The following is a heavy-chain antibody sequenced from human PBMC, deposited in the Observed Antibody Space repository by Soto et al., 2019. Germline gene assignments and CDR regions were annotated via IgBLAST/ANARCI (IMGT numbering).Heavy chain of an antibody. Sequence: SETLSLTFTVSGGSITSSYWSWIRRPPGKGLEWIAYIYDTGISGYTPSTSYNPSLKIRVTMLVDTSKSQVSLKLSSVTAADTAVYSCALSSPVAGTNWGQGTLVTVSS. CDR2: IYDTGISGYTPST. CDR1: GGSITSSY. V-gene: IGHV4-59*12. J-gene: IGHJ4*02. D-gene: IGHD6-19*01. CDR3: ALSSPVAGTN.